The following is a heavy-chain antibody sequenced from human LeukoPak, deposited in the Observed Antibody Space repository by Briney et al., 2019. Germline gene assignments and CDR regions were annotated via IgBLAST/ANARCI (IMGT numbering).Heavy chain of an antibody. V-gene: IGHV1-46*01. D-gene: IGHD5-24*01. Sequence: ASVKVSCKASGYTITDYYIHWVRQAPGQGLEWMGIINPSGGSTSYAQKFQGRVTMTRDMSTSTVYMELSSLRSEDTAVYYCARVITWGGYNWKAFDIWGQGTMVTVSS. CDR1: GYTITDYY. J-gene: IGHJ3*02. CDR2: INPSGGST. CDR3: ARVITWGGYNWKAFDI.